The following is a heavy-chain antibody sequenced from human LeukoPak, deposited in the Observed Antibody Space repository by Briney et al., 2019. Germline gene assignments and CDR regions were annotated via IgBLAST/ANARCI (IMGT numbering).Heavy chain of an antibody. J-gene: IGHJ3*02. CDR3: ATDGFVRYFDWSDAFDI. CDR2: ISPSGGST. Sequence: ASVKVSCKAFGYTFTSNYMHWVRQAPGQGPEWMGVISPSGGSTTYAQKFQGRVTLTRDMSTSTDYLELSSLRSEDTAVYYCATDGFVRYFDWSDAFDIWGQGTMVTVSS. CDR1: GYTFTSNY. V-gene: IGHV1-46*01. D-gene: IGHD3-9*01.